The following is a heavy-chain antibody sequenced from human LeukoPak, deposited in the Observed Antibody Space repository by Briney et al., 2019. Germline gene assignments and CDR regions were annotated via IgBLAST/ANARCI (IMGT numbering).Heavy chain of an antibody. CDR1: GFILKDYA. D-gene: IGHD2-15*01. Sequence: GGSLRLSRAASGFILKDYAMHWVRQVPGKGLEWVSGIYWDGSRKDYADSVKGRFTISRDNAKNSLYLQMDSLRVEDTALYYCTKDTSAGGADYWGQGTPVTVSS. CDR3: TKDTSAGGADY. CDR2: IYWDGSRK. V-gene: IGHV3-9*01. J-gene: IGHJ4*02.